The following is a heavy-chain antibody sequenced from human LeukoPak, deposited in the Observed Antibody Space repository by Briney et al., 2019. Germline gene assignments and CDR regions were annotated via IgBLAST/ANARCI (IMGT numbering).Heavy chain of an antibody. CDR1: GFTFSSYW. V-gene: IGHV3-74*01. CDR3: ARDQGSFDY. Sequence: PGGSLRLSCAASGFTFSSYWMHWIRQAPGKGLVWVSRIHSDGIGTSYADSVRGRFTIFRDNAKNTLYLQMSSLRAEDTAVYYCARDQGSFDYWGQGTLVTVSS. CDR2: IHSDGIGT. J-gene: IGHJ4*02.